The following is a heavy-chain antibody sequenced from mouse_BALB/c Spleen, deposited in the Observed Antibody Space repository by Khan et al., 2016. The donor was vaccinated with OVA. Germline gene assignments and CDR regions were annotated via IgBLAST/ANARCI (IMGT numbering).Heavy chain of an antibody. J-gene: IGHJ4*01. D-gene: IGHD2-4*01. CDR1: GFSLTGYG. CDR2: IWGDGST. Sequence: QMQLEESGPGLVAPSQSLSITCTVSGFSLTGYGVNWVRQPPGKGLEWLGMIWGDGSTDYNSALKSRLSISKDNSKSQVFLKMNSLHTDDTARYYCAREIYYDYAYYYAMDYWGQGTSVTGSS. V-gene: IGHV2-6-7*01. CDR3: AREIYYDYAYYYAMDY.